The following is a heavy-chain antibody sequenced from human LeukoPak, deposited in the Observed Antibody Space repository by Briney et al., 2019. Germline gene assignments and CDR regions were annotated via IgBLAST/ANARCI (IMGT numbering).Heavy chain of an antibody. Sequence: SSVKVSCKASGGTFSSYAISWVRQAPGQGLEWMGGIIPIFGTADYAQKFQGRVTITADESTSTAYMELSSLRSEDTAVYYCARETVDLRGYFDYWGQGTLVTVSS. CDR2: IIPIFGTA. J-gene: IGHJ4*02. CDR3: ARETVDLRGYFDY. D-gene: IGHD5-12*01. V-gene: IGHV1-69*01. CDR1: GGTFSSYA.